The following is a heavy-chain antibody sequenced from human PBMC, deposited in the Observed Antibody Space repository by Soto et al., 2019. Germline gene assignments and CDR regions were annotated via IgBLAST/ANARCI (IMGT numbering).Heavy chain of an antibody. Sequence: QVQLVQSGAEVKKPGASVKVSCKASGYTFTSCGISWVRQAPGQGLEWMGWISAYNGNTNYAQKLQGRVTMTTDTSTSTAYMALRSLRSDDTAVYYCARESIGFGQRDYYYYGMDVWGQGTTVTVSS. V-gene: IGHV1-18*01. D-gene: IGHD3-10*01. CDR3: ARESIGFGQRDYYYYGMDV. CDR2: ISAYNGNT. J-gene: IGHJ6*02. CDR1: GYTFTSCG.